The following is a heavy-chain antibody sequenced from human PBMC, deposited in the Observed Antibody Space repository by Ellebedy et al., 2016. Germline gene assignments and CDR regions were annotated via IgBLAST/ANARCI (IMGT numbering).Heavy chain of an antibody. J-gene: IGHJ6*02. D-gene: IGHD3-10*01. Sequence: SETLSLXXTVSGGSISSYYWSWIRQPPGKGLEWIGYIYYSGSTNYNPSLKSRVTISVDTSKNQFSLKLSSVTAADTAVYYCARDRDYYAPQYGMDVWGQGTTVTVSS. CDR1: GGSISSYY. CDR2: IYYSGST. CDR3: ARDRDYYAPQYGMDV. V-gene: IGHV4-59*01.